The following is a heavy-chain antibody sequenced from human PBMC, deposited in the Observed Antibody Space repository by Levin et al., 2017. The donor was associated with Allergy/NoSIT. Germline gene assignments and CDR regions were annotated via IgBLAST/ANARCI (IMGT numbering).Heavy chain of an antibody. Sequence: PGESLKISCAASGFNFGSYWMSWVRRAPGKGLEWVANIKEAGSERHYVDSVKGRFIISRDNAKNLLYLQMSSLRAEDTAIYYCARDATVTTYYFDYWGQGTLVAVSS. CDR1: GFNFGSYW. D-gene: IGHD4-11*01. CDR3: ARDATVTTYYFDY. V-gene: IGHV3-7*04. CDR2: IKEAGSER. J-gene: IGHJ4*02.